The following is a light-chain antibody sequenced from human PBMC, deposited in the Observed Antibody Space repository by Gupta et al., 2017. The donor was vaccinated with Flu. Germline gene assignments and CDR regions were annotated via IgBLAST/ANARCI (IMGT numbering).Light chain of an antibody. CDR3: QQTYRVPHS. V-gene: IGKV1-39*01. CDR2: AAS. Sequence: IQMTHSPSSLSASHEDRVSIPCRASHIIGNYLNWYQVKPGKAPKLLIYAASRLESGVPSRFSGSGSGTDFTLTISSLEPEDLASYYCQQTYRVPHSFGRGTKLEIK. CDR1: HIIGNY. J-gene: IGKJ2*03.